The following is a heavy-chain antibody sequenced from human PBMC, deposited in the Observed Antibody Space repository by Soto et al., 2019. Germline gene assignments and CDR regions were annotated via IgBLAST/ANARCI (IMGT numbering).Heavy chain of an antibody. D-gene: IGHD5-12*01. CDR1: GFTFSDYY. CDR2: ISSSGSTI. CDR3: ARVISGYDSPPEYFDY. V-gene: IGHV3-11*01. J-gene: IGHJ4*02. Sequence: GGSLRLSCAASGFTFSDYYMSWIRQAPGKGLEWVSYISSSGSTIYYADSVKGRFTISRDNAKNSLYLQMNSLRAEDTAVYYCARVISGYDSPPEYFDYWGQGTLVTVSS.